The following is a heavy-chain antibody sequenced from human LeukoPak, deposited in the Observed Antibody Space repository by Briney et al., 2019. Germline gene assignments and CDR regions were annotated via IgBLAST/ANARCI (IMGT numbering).Heavy chain of an antibody. CDR1: GFTFSSYA. D-gene: IGHD4-17*01. CDR2: ISYDGSNK. J-gene: IGHJ4*02. Sequence: PGGPLRLSCAASGFTFSSYAMHWVRQAPGKGLEWVAVISYDGSNKYYADSVKGRFTISRDNSKNTLYLQMNSLRAEDTAVYYCLATTTVTRRFDYWGQGTLVTVSS. CDR3: LATTTVTRRFDY. V-gene: IGHV3-30*04.